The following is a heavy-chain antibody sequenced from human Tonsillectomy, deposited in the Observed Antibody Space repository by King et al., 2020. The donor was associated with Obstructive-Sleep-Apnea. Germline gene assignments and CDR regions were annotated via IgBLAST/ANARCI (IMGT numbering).Heavy chain of an antibody. J-gene: IGHJ4*02. Sequence: VQLVESGGDVVQPGRSLRLSCAASGFVFSDFTMHWVRQAPGKGLEWLAFISYDGSDTYFADSVKGRFTISRDNSKNSVLLQMNSLIPADTAVYYCARGDRPSFGGPATFDKWGQGTLVSVSS. D-gene: IGHD1-26*01. CDR2: ISYDGSDT. CDR1: GFVFSDFT. CDR3: ARGDRPSFGGPATFDK. V-gene: IGHV3-30*04.